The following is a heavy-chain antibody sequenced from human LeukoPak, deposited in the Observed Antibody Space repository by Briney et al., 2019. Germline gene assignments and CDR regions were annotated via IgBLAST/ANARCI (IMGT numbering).Heavy chain of an antibody. Sequence: GGSVRLSCAASGFTFTSYTMHWVRQAPGKGLEYVSAVVGNGGTTYYANSVKGRFTISRDNSKNTVYLQMGSLRAEDTAVYYCARERAFYYFDYWGQGTLVTVSS. V-gene: IGHV3-64*01. CDR1: GFTFTSYT. CDR3: ARERAFYYFDY. J-gene: IGHJ4*02. CDR2: VVGNGGTT.